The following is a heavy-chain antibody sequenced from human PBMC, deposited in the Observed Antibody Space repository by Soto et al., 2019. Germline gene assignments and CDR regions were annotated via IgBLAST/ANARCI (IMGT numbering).Heavy chain of an antibody. CDR1: GFTFSTYG. CDR3: AKDHLPSTVTTPGY. D-gene: IGHD4-17*01. Sequence: QVQLVESGGGVVQPGRSLRLSCAASGFTFSTYGMHWVRQAPGKGLEWVAVISYDGNNKYYPDSVKGRFTIARDNSKNTLFLQMDSLRAEDTAVYYCAKDHLPSTVTTPGYWGQGTLVTVSS. J-gene: IGHJ4*02. V-gene: IGHV3-30*18. CDR2: ISYDGNNK.